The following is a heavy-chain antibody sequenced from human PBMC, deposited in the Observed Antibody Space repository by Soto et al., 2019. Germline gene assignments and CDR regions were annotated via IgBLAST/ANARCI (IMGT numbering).Heavy chain of an antibody. CDR1: GGTFSSYA. Sequence: QVQLVQSGAEVKKPGSSVKVSCKASGGTFSSYAISWVRQAPGQGLEWMGGIIPICGTANYAQKVQGRVTITADESTSTAYMELSSLRSEDTAVYYCARSRYYDILTGYYPPRYYYYGMDVWGQGTTVTVSS. J-gene: IGHJ6*02. CDR2: IIPICGTA. D-gene: IGHD3-9*01. V-gene: IGHV1-69*01. CDR3: ARSRYYDILTGYYPPRYYYYGMDV.